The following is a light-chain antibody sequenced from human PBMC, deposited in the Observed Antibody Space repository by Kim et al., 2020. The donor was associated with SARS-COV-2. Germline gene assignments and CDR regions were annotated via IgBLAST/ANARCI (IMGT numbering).Light chain of an antibody. CDR3: QHTYSTPYT. CDR1: QTISTY. CDR2: GAT. V-gene: IGKV1-39*01. Sequence: SASVGDRVTITCRAGQTISTYLNWYQQKQGKAPKLLIYGATTLQSGVPERFSGSGSGADFTLTITSLQPEDFATYFCQHTYSTPYTFGQGTKLEI. J-gene: IGKJ2*01.